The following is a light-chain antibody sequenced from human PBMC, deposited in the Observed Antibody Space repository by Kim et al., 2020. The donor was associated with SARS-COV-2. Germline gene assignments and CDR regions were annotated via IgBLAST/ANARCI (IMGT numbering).Light chain of an antibody. CDR1: QSISSSY. Sequence: EIVLTQSPGTLSLSPGERATLSCRASQSISSSYLAWYQQKPGQAPRLLIYDASSSATGIPDRFSGSGSGTDFTLTISRLEPEDFAVYYCKQYDNSPRMYTFGQRTKLEI. J-gene: IGKJ2*01. V-gene: IGKV3-20*01. CDR2: DAS. CDR3: KQYDNSPRMYT.